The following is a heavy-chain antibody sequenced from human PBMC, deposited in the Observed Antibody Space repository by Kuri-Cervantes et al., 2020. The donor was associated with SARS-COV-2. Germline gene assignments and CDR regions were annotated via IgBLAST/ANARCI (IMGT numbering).Heavy chain of an antibody. V-gene: IGHV1-2*02. J-gene: IGHJ5*02. CDR1: GYNSNVYS. CDR2: INPNSGGT. CDR3: ARGGRRYSSSQNKHNWFDP. Sequence: ASVKVSCKTSGYNSNVYSVTWVRQAPGQGLEWMGWINPNSGGTNYAQKFQGRVTMTRDTSISTAYMELSRLRSDDTAVYYCARGGRRYSSSQNKHNWFDPWGQGTLVTVSS. D-gene: IGHD6-6*01.